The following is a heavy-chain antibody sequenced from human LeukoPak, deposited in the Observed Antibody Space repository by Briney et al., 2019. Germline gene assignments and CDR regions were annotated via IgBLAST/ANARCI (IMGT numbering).Heavy chain of an antibody. D-gene: IGHD6-19*01. V-gene: IGHV1-2*02. CDR1: GYTFTGYY. Sequence: AASVKVSCKASGYTFTGYYMHWVRQAPGQGLEWMGWINPNSGGTNYAQKLQGRVTMTRDTSISTAYMELSRLRSDDTAVYYCARDRAWGSSGWYVDYWGQGTLVTVSS. CDR2: INPNSGGT. CDR3: ARDRAWGSSGWYVDY. J-gene: IGHJ4*02.